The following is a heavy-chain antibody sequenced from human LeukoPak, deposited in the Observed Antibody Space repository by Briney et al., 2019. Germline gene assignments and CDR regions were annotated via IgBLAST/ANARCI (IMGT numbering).Heavy chain of an antibody. V-gene: IGHV1-69*13. CDR3: ARAAGASYDILTGYSTFDY. D-gene: IGHD3-9*01. CDR2: IIPIFGTA. CDR1: GGTFSSYA. Sequence: SVKVSCKASGGTFSSYAISWVRQAPGQGLEWMGGIIPIFGTANYAQKFQGRVTITADESTSTAYMELSSLRSEDTAVYYCARAAGASYDILTGYSTFDYWGQGALVTVSS. J-gene: IGHJ4*02.